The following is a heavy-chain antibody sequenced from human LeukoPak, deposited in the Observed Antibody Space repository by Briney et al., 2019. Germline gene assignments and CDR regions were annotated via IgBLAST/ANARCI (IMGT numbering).Heavy chain of an antibody. V-gene: IGHV4-38-2*01. CDR1: GYSIRTGYY. CDR2: VYRSGST. J-gene: IGHJ3*02. CDR3: ARSYFSVGAFDI. Sequence: SETLSLTCDVSGYSIRTGYYWGWVRQPPGKDLEWIGSVYRSGSTYYNPSLQSRVNILVDTSKNQFSLSLTSVTAADTAVYYCARSYFSVGAFDIWGQGTMVTVSS. D-gene: IGHD2/OR15-2a*01.